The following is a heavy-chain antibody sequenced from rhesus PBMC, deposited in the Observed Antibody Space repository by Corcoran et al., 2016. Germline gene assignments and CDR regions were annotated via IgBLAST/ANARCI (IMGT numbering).Heavy chain of an antibody. D-gene: IGHD2-39*01. CDR2: ITYSGST. CDR1: GGSISSGYYY. J-gene: IGHJ6*01. CDR3: ARDVVVVSATALDS. V-gene: IGHV4-122*02. Sequence: QVQLQESGPGLVKPSETLSLTSAVPGGSISSGYYYWSWLRQPPGKGLEWIGYITYSGSTSYNPSLKSRVTISRDTSKNQFSLKLSSVTAADTAVYYCARDVVVVSATALDSWGQGVVVTVSS.